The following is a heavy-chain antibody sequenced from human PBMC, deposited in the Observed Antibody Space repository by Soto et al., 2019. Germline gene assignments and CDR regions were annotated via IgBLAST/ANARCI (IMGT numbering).Heavy chain of an antibody. Sequence: QVQLVESGGGVVQPGRSLRLSCAASGFTFSNYGMHWVRQAPGKGLEWLAVISNDGSNENYGDSVKGRFTISRDNSKNMVYLQTNSLRAEDRAVYYCARYSSTTNYYYGMDVWGQGTTVTVSS. D-gene: IGHD6-13*01. CDR2: ISNDGSNE. V-gene: IGHV3-30*03. J-gene: IGHJ6*02. CDR3: ARYSSTTNYYYGMDV. CDR1: GFTFSNYG.